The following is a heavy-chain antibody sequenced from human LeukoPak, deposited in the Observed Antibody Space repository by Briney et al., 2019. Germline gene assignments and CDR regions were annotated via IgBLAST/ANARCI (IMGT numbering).Heavy chain of an antibody. V-gene: IGHV1-69*06. CDR2: IIPIFGTA. D-gene: IGHD5-18*01. J-gene: IGHJ4*02. CDR1: GGTFSSYA. Sequence: SVKVSCKASGGTFSSYAISWVRQAPGQGLEWMGGIIPIFGTANYAQKFQGRVTITADKSTSTAYMELSSLRSEDTAVYYCARATRNTAMVLGDWGQGTLVTVSS. CDR3: ARATRNTAMVLGD.